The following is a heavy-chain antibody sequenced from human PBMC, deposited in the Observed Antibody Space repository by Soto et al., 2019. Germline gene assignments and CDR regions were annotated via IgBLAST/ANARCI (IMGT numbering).Heavy chain of an antibody. Sequence: ASVQVSCKASGYTFTGYYIHWVRQAPGQGLEWMGWINPNSGGTNYAQRFRGRVTMTRDTSISTAYMELSRLRSDDTAVYYCAQAVYSRSSSFDYWGQGTLVTVSS. J-gene: IGHJ4*02. CDR2: INPNSGGT. D-gene: IGHD6-6*01. CDR3: AQAVYSRSSSFDY. V-gene: IGHV1-2*02. CDR1: GYTFTGYY.